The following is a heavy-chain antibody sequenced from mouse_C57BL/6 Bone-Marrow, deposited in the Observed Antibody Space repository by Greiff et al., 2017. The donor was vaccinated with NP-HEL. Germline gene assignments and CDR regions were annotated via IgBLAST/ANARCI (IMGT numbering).Heavy chain of an antibody. D-gene: IGHD1-1*01. J-gene: IGHJ4*01. Sequence: QVQLQQSGPELVKPGASVKISCKASGYAFSSSWMNWVKLRPGKGLEGIGRIYPGDGDSNYNGKFKGKATLTAYKFSSTAYMQLSRLTSEDSAVFFCARYCPFITRDCYAMYYWGQGTSATVPS. CDR3: ARYCPFITRDCYAMYY. CDR2: IYPGDGDS. CDR1: GYAFSSSW. V-gene: IGHV1-82*01.